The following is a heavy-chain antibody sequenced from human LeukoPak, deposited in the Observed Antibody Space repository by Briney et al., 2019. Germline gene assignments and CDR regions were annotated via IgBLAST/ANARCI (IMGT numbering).Heavy chain of an antibody. CDR1: GYFISSGYY. CDR2: IYHSGST. Sequence: SETLSLTCAVSGYFISSGYYWGWIRQPAGKGLEWIGSIYHSGSTYYNPSLKSRVTISVDTSKNQFSLKLSSVTAADTAVYYCARSVLYYYDSSGYRADAFDIWGQGTTVTVSS. J-gene: IGHJ3*02. V-gene: IGHV4-38-2*01. CDR3: ARSVLYYYDSSGYRADAFDI. D-gene: IGHD3-22*01.